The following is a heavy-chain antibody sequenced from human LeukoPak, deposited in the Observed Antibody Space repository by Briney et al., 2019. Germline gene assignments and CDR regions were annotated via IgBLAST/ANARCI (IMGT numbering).Heavy chain of an antibody. CDR1: GFTFSNYG. CDR2: ISDNGAGT. CDR3: ANVGDGPAY. V-gene: IGHV3-23*01. J-gene: IGHJ4*02. D-gene: IGHD3-10*01. Sequence: QTGGSLRLSCAASGFTFSNYGMSWVRQASGKGLEWVSHISDNGAGTYYADSVKRRFTISRDNSKNTLDLQMNWVRVDDTAVCYCANVGDGPAYWGQGTLVTVSS.